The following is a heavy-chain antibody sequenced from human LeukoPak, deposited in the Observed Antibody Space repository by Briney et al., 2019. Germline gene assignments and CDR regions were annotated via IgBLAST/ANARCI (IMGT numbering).Heavy chain of an antibody. CDR1: GGSISSYY. J-gene: IGHJ4*02. CDR3: ARDALHYFDTSGYFSDF. CDR2: IYTSGST. Sequence: SETLSLTCTVSGGSISSYYWGWIRQPAGKGLEWIGRIYTSGSTNYNPSLKSRVTMSVDTSKNQFSLRLNSVTAADTAVYYCARDALHYFDTSGYFSDFWGRGTLVTVSS. D-gene: IGHD3-22*01. V-gene: IGHV4-4*07.